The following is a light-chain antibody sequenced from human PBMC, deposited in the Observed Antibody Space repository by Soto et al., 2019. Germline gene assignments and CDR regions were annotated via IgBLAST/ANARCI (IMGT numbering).Light chain of an antibody. J-gene: IGLJ1*01. Sequence: QSVLTQPASVSGSPGQSITLSCTGTTSDVGTYDLVSWYQQHPGKAPKLMIYEVHKPPSVMSGRFSGSKSGNTASLTISGLQAEDEADYYCSSYANSATYVFGTGTKLTVL. V-gene: IGLV2-23*02. CDR1: TSDVGTYDL. CDR3: SSYANSATYV. CDR2: EVH.